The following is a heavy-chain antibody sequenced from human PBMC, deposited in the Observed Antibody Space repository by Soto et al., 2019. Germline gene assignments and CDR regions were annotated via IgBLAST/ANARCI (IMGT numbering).Heavy chain of an antibody. CDR3: AMVDVYVTPSPQDV. J-gene: IGHJ6*02. Sequence: ASVKVSCKASGYTFTSYGISWVRQAPGQGLEWMGWINAYNGNTNYAQNLQGRLTLTTDTSTTTAYMELRSLRSNDTAIYYCAMVDVYVTPSPQDVWGQGTTVTVSS. CDR2: INAYNGNT. CDR1: GYTFTSYG. V-gene: IGHV1-18*01. D-gene: IGHD3-16*01.